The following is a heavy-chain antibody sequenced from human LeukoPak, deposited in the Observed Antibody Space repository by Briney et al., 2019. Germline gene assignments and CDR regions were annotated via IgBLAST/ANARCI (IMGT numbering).Heavy chain of an antibody. CDR2: ISSRSSYI. CDR1: GFTFSNFS. V-gene: IGHV3-21*01. CDR3: ARGGFALDMVLGGGPKRLDDFYYYGMDV. Sequence: KPGGSLRLSCTASGFTFSNFSINCVRQAPGKGLEWVASISSRSSYIYYADSVKGRFIISRDNAKNSLYLHMNSLRPEDTAVYYCARGGFALDMVLGGGPKRLDDFYYYGMDVWGQGTTVTVSS. J-gene: IGHJ6*02. D-gene: IGHD5/OR15-5a*01.